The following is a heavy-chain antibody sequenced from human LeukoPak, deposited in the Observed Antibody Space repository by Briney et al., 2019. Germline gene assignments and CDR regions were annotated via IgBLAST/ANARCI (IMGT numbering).Heavy chain of an antibody. CDR1: GYSFTSHW. J-gene: IGHJ4*02. Sequence: GESLKISCKGSGYSFTSHWIGWVRQMPGTGLEWMGIIYPGDSDTRYGPSFQGQVTISADRSISTAYLQWSSLKASDTAVYYCVTRHYGSGGFYFNYWGQGTLVSVSS. CDR2: IYPGDSDT. D-gene: IGHD3-10*01. V-gene: IGHV5-51*01. CDR3: VTRHYGSGGFYFNY.